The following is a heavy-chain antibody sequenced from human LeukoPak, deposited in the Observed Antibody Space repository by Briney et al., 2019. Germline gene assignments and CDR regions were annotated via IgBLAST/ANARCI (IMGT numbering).Heavy chain of an antibody. CDR1: GGSISSYY. CDR3: ARSNLDWFDP. Sequence: PSETLSLTCTVSGGSISSYYWSWIRQPPGKGLEWFGYIYYSGSTNYNPSLKSRVTISGDTSKNQFSLKLSSMTAADTAVYYCARSNLDWFDPWGQGTLVTVSS. V-gene: IGHV4-59*08. J-gene: IGHJ5*02. CDR2: IYYSGST.